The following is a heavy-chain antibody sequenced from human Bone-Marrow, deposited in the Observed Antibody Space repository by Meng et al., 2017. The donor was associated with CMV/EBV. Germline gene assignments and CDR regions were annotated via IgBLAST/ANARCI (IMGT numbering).Heavy chain of an antibody. D-gene: IGHD6-19*01. J-gene: IGHJ4*02. Sequence: SVKVSCKASGGTFSSYAISWVRQAPGQGLEWMGGIIPIFGTANYAQKFQGRVTITTDQSTSTAYMELSSLRSEDTAVYYCARRPVREYYFDYWGQGTRVTVSS. CDR3: ARRPVREYYFDY. V-gene: IGHV1-69*05. CDR1: GGTFSSYA. CDR2: IIPIFGTA.